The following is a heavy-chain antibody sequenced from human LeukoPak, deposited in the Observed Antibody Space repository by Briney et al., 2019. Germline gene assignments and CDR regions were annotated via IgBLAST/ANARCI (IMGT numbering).Heavy chain of an antibody. V-gene: IGHV1-2*02. J-gene: IGHJ4*02. CDR1: GYTFTGYY. CDR3: AKNSAGDYADY. Sequence: ASVKVSCKASGYTFTGYYMHWVRQAPGQGLEWMGWINPNSGGTNYAQKFQGRLTVTRDTSISTAYMELSSLRSDDTAVYYCAKNSAGDYADYWGQGTLVTVSS. D-gene: IGHD4-17*01. CDR2: INPNSGGT.